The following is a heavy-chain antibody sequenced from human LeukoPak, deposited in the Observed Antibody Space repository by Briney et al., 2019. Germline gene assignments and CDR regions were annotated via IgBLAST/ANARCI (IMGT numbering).Heavy chain of an antibody. Sequence: SETLSLTCAVYGGSFSGYYWSWIRQPPGKGLEWIGGINHSGSTNYNPSLKSRVTISVDTSKNQFSLKLSSVTAADTAVYYFASYCSGGSCYAAFDIWGQGTMVTVSS. V-gene: IGHV4-34*01. J-gene: IGHJ3*02. CDR1: GGSFSGYY. CDR2: INHSGST. D-gene: IGHD2-15*01. CDR3: ASYCSGGSCYAAFDI.